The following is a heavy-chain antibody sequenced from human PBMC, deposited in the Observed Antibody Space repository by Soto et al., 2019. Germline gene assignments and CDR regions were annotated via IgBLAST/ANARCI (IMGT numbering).Heavy chain of an antibody. D-gene: IGHD3-16*01. V-gene: IGHV4-38-2*01. Sequence: PSETLSLTCVVSNFSISSGYYWGWIRQSPGKGLEWIASIYRSGTTSYNPSLKSRVTISVDPSKNQFSLMLTAMTAADTAVYYCARGGNFDWFDPWGQGTLVTVSS. CDR1: NFSISSGYY. CDR3: ARGGNFDWFDP. CDR2: IYRSGTT. J-gene: IGHJ5*02.